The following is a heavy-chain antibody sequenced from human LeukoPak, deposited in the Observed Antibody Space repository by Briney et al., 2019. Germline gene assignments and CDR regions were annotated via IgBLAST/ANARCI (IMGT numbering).Heavy chain of an antibody. V-gene: IGHV3-23*01. J-gene: IGHJ3*02. D-gene: IGHD1-26*01. Sequence: GGSLRLSCAASGFTFSSYAMSWVRQAPGKGLEWVSGVLGGGGTTYYADSVKGRFTISRDDSKNTMYLQMNRLRAEDTALYYCAKRAHSGSYYAAFDIWGQGTEVTVSS. CDR3: AKRAHSGSYYAAFDI. CDR1: GFTFSSYA. CDR2: VLGGGGTT.